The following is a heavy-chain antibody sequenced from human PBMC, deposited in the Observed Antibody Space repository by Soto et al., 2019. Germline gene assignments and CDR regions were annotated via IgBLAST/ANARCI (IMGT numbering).Heavy chain of an antibody. D-gene: IGHD3-10*01. CDR3: AKDRDGFGRPFDY. J-gene: IGHJ4*02. V-gene: IGHV3-23*01. CDR2: ISGNGGTT. CDR1: GFTFSTYA. Sequence: EVQLLESGGGLAQPGGSLRLSCAASGFTFSTYAITWVRQAPGKGLEWVSAISGNGGTTYYADSVKGRFTISGDNSRNTLYLQMNSLRAEVTAVYYGAKDRDGFGRPFDYWGQGTLVTVSS.